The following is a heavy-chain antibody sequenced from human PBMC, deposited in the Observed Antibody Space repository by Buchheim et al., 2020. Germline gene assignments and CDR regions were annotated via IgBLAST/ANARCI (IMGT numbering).Heavy chain of an antibody. V-gene: IGHV3-30*04. CDR1: GFTFSSYA. CDR3: ARGALWFGESPMDV. J-gene: IGHJ6*02. D-gene: IGHD3-10*01. Sequence: QVQLVESGGGVVQPVRSLRLSCAASGFTFSSYAMHWVRQAPGKGLEWVAVISYDGSNKYYADSVRGRFTISRDNSKNTLYLQMNSLRAEDTAVYYCARGALWFGESPMDVWGQGTT. CDR2: ISYDGSNK.